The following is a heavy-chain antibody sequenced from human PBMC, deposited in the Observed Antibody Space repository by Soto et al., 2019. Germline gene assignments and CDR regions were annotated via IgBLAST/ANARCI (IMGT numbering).Heavy chain of an antibody. CDR2: ISGYNGDT. J-gene: IGHJ4*02. V-gene: IGHV1-18*04. CDR3: ARDGGYYSLDY. Sequence: ASVKVSFKASGYTFTSYGINWVRQAPGQGLEWMGWISGYNGDTNHAQKFQGRVTMTIDTSTTTAYLELRSLRYDDTAVYYCARDGGYYSLDYWGQGTLVTVSS. D-gene: IGHD5-12*01. CDR1: GYTFTSYG.